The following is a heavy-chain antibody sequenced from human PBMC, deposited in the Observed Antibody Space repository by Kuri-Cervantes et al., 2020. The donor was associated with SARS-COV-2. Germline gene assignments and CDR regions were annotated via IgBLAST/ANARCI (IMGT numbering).Heavy chain of an antibody. V-gene: IGHV3-13*01. CDR1: GFTFSSYG. Sequence: GESLKISCAASGFTFSSYGMHWVRQAPGKGLEWVSAIGTAGDTYYPGSVKGRFTISRENAKNSLYLQMNSLRAEDTAVYYCARDRGYCSGGSCSPNWFDPWGQGTLVTVSS. CDR2: IGTAGDT. CDR3: ARDRGYCSGGSCSPNWFDP. J-gene: IGHJ5*02. D-gene: IGHD2-15*01.